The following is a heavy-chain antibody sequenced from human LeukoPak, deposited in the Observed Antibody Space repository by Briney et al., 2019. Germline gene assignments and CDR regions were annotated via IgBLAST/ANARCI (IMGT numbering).Heavy chain of an antibody. D-gene: IGHD1-26*01. J-gene: IGHJ2*01. CDR3: ARQVPWVWNFDL. Sequence: PSETLSLTCTVSGGSISSGDYYWSWIRQPPGTGLEWIGYIYYSGSTYYNPSLKSRVTISVDTSKNQFSLKLNSVTAADTAVYYCARQVPWVWNFDLWGRGTLVTVSS. V-gene: IGHV4-30-4*01. CDR2: IYYSGST. CDR1: GGSISSGDYY.